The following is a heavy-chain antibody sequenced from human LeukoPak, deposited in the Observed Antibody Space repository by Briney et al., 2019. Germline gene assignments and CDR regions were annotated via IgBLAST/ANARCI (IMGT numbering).Heavy chain of an antibody. CDR3: ARILRLGELSLYTDRGYFDY. D-gene: IGHD3-16*02. V-gene: IGHV3-7*01. CDR2: IKQGGSEK. Sequence: GGSLRLSCAASGFTFSSYWMSWVRQAPGKGLEWVANIKQGGSEKYYVDSVEGRFTISRDNAKNSLYLQMNSLRAEDTAVYYCARILRLGELSLYTDRGYFDYWGQGTLVTVSS. J-gene: IGHJ4*02. CDR1: GFTFSSYW.